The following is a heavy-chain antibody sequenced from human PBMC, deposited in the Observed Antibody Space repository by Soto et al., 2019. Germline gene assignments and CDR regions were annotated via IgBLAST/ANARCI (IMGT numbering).Heavy chain of an antibody. CDR1: GYIFVSYY. D-gene: IGHD3-16*01. V-gene: IGHV1-46*01. CDR3: ARHFGGYQGMDV. Sequence: ASVKVSCKASGYIFVSYYMHWVRQAPGQGLEWMGMIKPSRGTTDYAQKFQARVSMTRGTSTSTVYMELSSLRSEDTAVYYCARHFGGYQGMDVWGHGTTLTVSS. CDR2: IKPSRGTT. J-gene: IGHJ6*02.